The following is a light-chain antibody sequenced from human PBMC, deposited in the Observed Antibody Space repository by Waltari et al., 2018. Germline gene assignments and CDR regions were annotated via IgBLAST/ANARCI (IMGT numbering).Light chain of an antibody. CDR3: QSYDTSLRVV. J-gene: IGLJ3*02. V-gene: IGLV1-40*01. CDR1: GSNIRAGYD. CDR2: GST. Sequence: QSVLTQPPSVSGAPGQRVTISCTGSGSNIRAGYDVPWYQQLPRAAPNLLIYGSTSRPLGVPDRFFGSTSGTSASLAITGLQAEDEADYYCQSYDTSLRVVFGGGTKLTVL.